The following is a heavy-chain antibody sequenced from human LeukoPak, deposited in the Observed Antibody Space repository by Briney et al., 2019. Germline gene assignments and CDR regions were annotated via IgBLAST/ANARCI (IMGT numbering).Heavy chain of an antibody. D-gene: IGHD6-19*01. Sequence: GGSLRLSCSASGFTFSSYTMNWVRQAPGKGLEWVSSISSSGSDMYYADSVKGRFTIARDSAKNSLYLQMNSLRAEDTAVYYCARGGLEWLSYWGQGTLVTVSS. V-gene: IGHV3-21*01. CDR1: GFTFSSYT. CDR3: ARGGLEWLSY. CDR2: ISSSGSDM. J-gene: IGHJ4*02.